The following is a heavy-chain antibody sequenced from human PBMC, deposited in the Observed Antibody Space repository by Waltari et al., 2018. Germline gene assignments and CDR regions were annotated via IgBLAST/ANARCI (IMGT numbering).Heavy chain of an antibody. CDR2: ISGSGVST. CDR1: GFTFSSSA. CDR3: AKDYYGDY. J-gene: IGHJ4*02. V-gene: IGHV3-23*04. Sequence: EVQLVESGGGLVQPGGSLRLSCAACGFTFSSSALNWVRQAPGKGLEWVSAISGSGVSTYYADSVKGRFTISRDNSKNTLYLQMNSLRAEDTAVYYCAKDYYGDYWGQGALVTVSS.